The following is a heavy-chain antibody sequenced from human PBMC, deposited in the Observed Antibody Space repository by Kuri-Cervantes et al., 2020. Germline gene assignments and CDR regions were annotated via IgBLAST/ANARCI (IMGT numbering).Heavy chain of an antibody. CDR3: ARVWREMAPPGY. D-gene: IGHD5-24*01. Sequence: GESLKISCAASGFTVSSNYMSWVRQAPGKGLEWVSSISGRSLYIYYADSLKGRYTVSRDNAKNTLYLQMNSLRAEDTAVYYCARVWREMAPPGYWGQGTLVTVSS. V-gene: IGHV3-21*01. J-gene: IGHJ4*02. CDR2: ISGRSLYI. CDR1: GFTVSSNY.